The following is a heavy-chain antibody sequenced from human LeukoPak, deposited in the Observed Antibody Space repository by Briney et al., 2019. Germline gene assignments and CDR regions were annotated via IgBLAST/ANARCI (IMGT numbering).Heavy chain of an antibody. Sequence: SETLSLTCTVSGGSISSYYWSWIRQPPGKGLEGIGYIYHSGSTNYNPSLKSRVTISVDTSKNQFSLKLSSVTAADTAVYYCASIVGGYFDYWGQGTLVTVSS. V-gene: IGHV4-59*01. D-gene: IGHD1-26*01. CDR2: IYHSGST. J-gene: IGHJ4*02. CDR1: GGSISSYY. CDR3: ASIVGGYFDY.